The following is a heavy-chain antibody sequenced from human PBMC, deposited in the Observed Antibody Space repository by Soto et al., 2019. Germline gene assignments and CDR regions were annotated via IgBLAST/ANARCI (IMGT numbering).Heavy chain of an antibody. Sequence: EVQLVESGGGLVQPGGSLRLSCAASGFTFTNYYMSWVRQAQGKGLEWVANVNEDGSERYYVDSVKGRFTVSRDNAKNSLYLQMNSLRAEDTAVYYCAKWGGAGSAYWGQGTLVTVSS. D-gene: IGHD1-26*01. J-gene: IGHJ4*02. V-gene: IGHV3-7*01. CDR2: VNEDGSER. CDR1: GFTFTNYY. CDR3: AKWGGAGSAY.